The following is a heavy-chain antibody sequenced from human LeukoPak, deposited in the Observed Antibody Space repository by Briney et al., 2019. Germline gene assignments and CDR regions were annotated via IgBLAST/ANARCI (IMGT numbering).Heavy chain of an antibody. D-gene: IGHD1-20*01. J-gene: IGHJ3*02. Sequence: GGSLRLSCAASGFTFSSYAMHWVRQAPGKGLEWVAVISYDGSNKYYADSVKGRFTISRDNSKNTLYLQINSLRAEDTAVYYCARASTHRYNWKSGQLNDAFDIWGQGTMVTVSS. CDR2: ISYDGSNK. CDR3: ARASTHRYNWKSGQLNDAFDI. V-gene: IGHV3-30*04. CDR1: GFTFSSYA.